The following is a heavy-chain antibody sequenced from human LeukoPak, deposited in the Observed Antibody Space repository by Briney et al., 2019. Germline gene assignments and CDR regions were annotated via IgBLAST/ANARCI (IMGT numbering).Heavy chain of an antibody. CDR2: ISGSGGST. V-gene: IGHV3-23*01. J-gene: IGHJ4*02. Sequence: GGSLRLSCAASGFTFSSYAMSWVRQAPGKGLEWVSAISGSGGSTYYADSVKGRFTISRDNSKNTLYLQMNSLRAEDTAVYYCAKAVVVAATPGYYFDYWGQGTLVTVSS. CDR1: GFTFSSYA. D-gene: IGHD2-15*01. CDR3: AKAVVVAATPGYYFDY.